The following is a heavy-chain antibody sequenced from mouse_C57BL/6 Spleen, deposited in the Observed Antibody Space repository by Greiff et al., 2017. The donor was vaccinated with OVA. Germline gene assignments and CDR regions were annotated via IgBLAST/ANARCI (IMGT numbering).Heavy chain of an antibody. D-gene: IGHD2-10*02. Sequence: VQLQQSGPVLVKPGASVKMSCKASGYTFTDYYMNWVKQSHGKSLEWIGVINPYNGGTSYNQKFKGKATLTVYKSSSTAYMKLNSLTSEDSAVYYCARSGYDGIDYWGQGTSVTVSS. CDR3: ARSGYDGIDY. J-gene: IGHJ4*01. V-gene: IGHV1-19*01. CDR2: INPYNGGT. CDR1: GYTFTDYY.